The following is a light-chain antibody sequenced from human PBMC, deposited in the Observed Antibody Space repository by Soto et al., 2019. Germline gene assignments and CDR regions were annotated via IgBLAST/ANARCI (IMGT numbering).Light chain of an antibody. CDR3: SSYTRTKTLL. CDR1: SSDVGGYNY. CDR2: EVT. J-gene: IGLJ2*01. V-gene: IGLV2-14*01. Sequence: QSVLTQPASVSGSPGQSITISCTGTSSDVGGYNYVSWYQQHSGNAPKLMIYEVTNRPSGVSNRFSGSKSGNTAPLTISGLQDEDEAEYYCSSYTRTKTLLFGGGTKVTVL.